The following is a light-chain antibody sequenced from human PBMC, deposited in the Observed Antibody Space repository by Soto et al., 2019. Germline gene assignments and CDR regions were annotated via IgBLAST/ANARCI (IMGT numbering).Light chain of an antibody. J-gene: IGLJ2*01. V-gene: IGLV1-47*01. CDR3: AAWDDSLSGQV. CDR2: RSD. Sequence: QSVLTQPPSASGTPGQRVTISCSGATSNVGINSVFWYQHLPGTAPKLLIYRSDQRASGVPDRFSGSKSGTLASLAISGLRSEDEADYYCAAWDDSLSGQVFGGGTKLTVL. CDR1: TSNVGINS.